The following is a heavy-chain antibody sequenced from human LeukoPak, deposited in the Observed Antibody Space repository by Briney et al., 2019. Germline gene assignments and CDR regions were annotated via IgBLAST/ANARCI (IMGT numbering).Heavy chain of an antibody. D-gene: IGHD2-15*01. Sequence: GGSLRLSCAASGFIFSTYSMNWVHQAPGKGLERVSSISSTGSYIYYAESVKGRFTISRGNARNSLYLQMSSLRAEDTAVYYCARVVVVVAATPGNDYYYYMDVWGQGTTVTVSS. V-gene: IGHV3-21*01. CDR1: GFIFSTYS. J-gene: IGHJ6*03. CDR3: ARVVVVVAATPGNDYYYYMDV. CDR2: ISSTGSYI.